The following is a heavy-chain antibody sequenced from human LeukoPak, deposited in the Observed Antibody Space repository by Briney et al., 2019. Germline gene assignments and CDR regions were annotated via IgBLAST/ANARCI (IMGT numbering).Heavy chain of an antibody. V-gene: IGHV1-18*01. Sequence: ASVKVSCKASGYTFTKFGISWVRRAPGQGLEWMGWISAYNGNTNYAQKLQGRVTMTTDTSTSTAYMELRSLRSDDTAVYYCARDPYYYDSSGYPQDYWGQGTLVTVSS. D-gene: IGHD3-22*01. CDR1: GYTFTKFG. CDR3: ARDPYYYDSSGYPQDY. CDR2: ISAYNGNT. J-gene: IGHJ4*02.